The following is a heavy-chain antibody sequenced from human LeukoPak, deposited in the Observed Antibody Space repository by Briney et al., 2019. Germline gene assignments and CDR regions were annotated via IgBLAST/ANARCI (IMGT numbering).Heavy chain of an antibody. V-gene: IGHV3-23*01. D-gene: IGHD6-6*01. J-gene: IGHJ6*03. CDR1: GFTVSSNY. CDR3: AKRVAYSSSSVYMDV. CDR2: ISDSGGDT. Sequence: GGSLRLSCAASGFTVSSNYMSWVRQAPGKGLEWVSGISDSGGDTYYADSVKGRFTISRDNSKTTLYLQMNSLRAEDTAVYYCAKRVAYSSSSVYMDVWGKGTTVTVSS.